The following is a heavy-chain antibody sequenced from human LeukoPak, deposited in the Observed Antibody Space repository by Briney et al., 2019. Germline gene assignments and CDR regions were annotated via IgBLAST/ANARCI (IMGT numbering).Heavy chain of an antibody. CDR2: IKQDGSEK. D-gene: IGHD2-2*01. CDR1: GFTFNNHW. V-gene: IGHV3-7*01. CDR3: ARDELWTVVEPALDY. Sequence: GGSLRLSCAASGFTFNNHWMCWVRQAPGKGLEWVANIKQDGSEKFYVDSVKGRFTISRDNAKNSLCLQMNSLRAEDTAVYYCARDELWTVVEPALDYWGQGTLVTVSS. J-gene: IGHJ4*02.